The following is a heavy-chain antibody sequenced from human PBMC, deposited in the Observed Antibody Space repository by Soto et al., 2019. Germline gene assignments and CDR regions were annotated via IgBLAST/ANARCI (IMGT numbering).Heavy chain of an antibody. Sequence: SETLSLTCTVSGGSISSYYWSWIRQPPGKGLEWIGYIYYSGSTNYNPSLKSRLTISIDTSKNQFSLRLASVTAADTAVYYCARTLPNRQLFDSWSQGTLVTVS. V-gene: IGHV4-59*01. J-gene: IGHJ4*02. CDR2: IYYSGST. CDR1: GGSISSYY. CDR3: ARTLPNRQLFDS. D-gene: IGHD1-1*01.